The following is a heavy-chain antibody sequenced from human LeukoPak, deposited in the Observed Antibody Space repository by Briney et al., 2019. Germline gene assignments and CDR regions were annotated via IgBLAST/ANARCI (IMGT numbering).Heavy chain of an antibody. CDR2: INPNSGGT. CDR1: GYTFTSYA. V-gene: IGHV1-2*04. Sequence: ASVKVSCKASGYTFTSYAMHWVRQAPGQRLEWMGWINPNSGGTNYAQKFQGWVTMTRDTSISTAYMELSRLRSDDTAVYYCARGPAAMPYYYYGMDVWGQGTTVTVSS. J-gene: IGHJ6*02. CDR3: ARGPAAMPYYYYGMDV. D-gene: IGHD2-2*01.